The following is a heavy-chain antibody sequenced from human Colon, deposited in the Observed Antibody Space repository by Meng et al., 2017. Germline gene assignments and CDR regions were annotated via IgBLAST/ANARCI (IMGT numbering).Heavy chain of an antibody. J-gene: IGHJ4*02. Sequence: GEAPMLSRKGSGYSLTSYWIGWVRQMPGKGLEWMGIVYPGDSDTRYSPSFQDEVTILADKSISTAYLQWSSLKASDTAMYYCARQGHSYGNWGQGTLVTVSS. CDR2: VYPGDSDT. CDR3: ARQGHSYGN. V-gene: IGHV5-51*01. D-gene: IGHD5-18*01. CDR1: GYSLTSYW.